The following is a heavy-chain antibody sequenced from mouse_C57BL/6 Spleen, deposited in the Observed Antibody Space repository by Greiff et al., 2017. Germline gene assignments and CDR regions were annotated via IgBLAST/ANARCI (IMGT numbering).Heavy chain of an antibody. J-gene: IGHJ3*01. D-gene: IGHD1-1*01. Sequence: EVKLVESGGDLVKPGGSLKLSCAASGFTFSSYGMSLVRQTPDKRLEWVATLSSGGSYTSYPDSVKGRFTISRDNAKNTLYLQMSSLKSEDTAMYYCASPDYYGSSYGCAYWGQGTLVTVAA. CDR3: ASPDYYGSSYGCAY. CDR1: GFTFSSYG. V-gene: IGHV5-6*01. CDR2: LSSGGSYT.